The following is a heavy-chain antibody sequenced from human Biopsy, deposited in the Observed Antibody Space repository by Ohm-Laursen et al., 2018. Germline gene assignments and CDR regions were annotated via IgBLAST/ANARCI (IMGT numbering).Heavy chain of an antibody. CDR3: ARDFYDTTSCYPQN. Sequence: SDTLSLTCTVSGGSVTNRNYCWSWIRQSPGKKLEWIGYVFYPGNTNYNPSLRSRVTISVDTSKNQFSLKLSSVTAADTAVYYCARDFYDTTSCYPQNWGQGTLVTVSS. CDR1: GGSVTNRNYC. CDR2: VFYPGNT. D-gene: IGHD2-2*01. V-gene: IGHV4-61*01. J-gene: IGHJ4*02.